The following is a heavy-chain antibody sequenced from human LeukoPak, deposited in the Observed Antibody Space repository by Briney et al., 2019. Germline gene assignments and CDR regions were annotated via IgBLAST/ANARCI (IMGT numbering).Heavy chain of an antibody. CDR2: MYYNGSM. D-gene: IGHD3-10*01. CDR1: GGSISSHY. CDR3: ASRYGSGSYGFGY. V-gene: IGHV4-59*11. J-gene: IGHJ4*02. Sequence: SETLSLTCTVSGGSISSHYWSWIRQPPGKGLEWIGYMYYNGSMNYNPSLKSRVTISADTSKNQFSLKLSSVTAADTAVYYCASRYGSGSYGFGYWGQGTLVTVSS.